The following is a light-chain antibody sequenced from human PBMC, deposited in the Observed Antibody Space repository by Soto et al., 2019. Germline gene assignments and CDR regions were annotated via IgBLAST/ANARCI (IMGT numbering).Light chain of an antibody. Sequence: QSALTQPRSVSGSPGQSVTISCTGTSSDVGRYENVSWYQQHPGKAPKLIIYDVTERPAGVPDRFSGSNSGNTASLTNSCIQAEDEADYACCSFAGSYTYVFGGGTKLPVL. V-gene: IGLV2-11*01. CDR3: CSFAGSYTYV. J-gene: IGLJ1*01. CDR2: DVT. CDR1: SSDVGRYEN.